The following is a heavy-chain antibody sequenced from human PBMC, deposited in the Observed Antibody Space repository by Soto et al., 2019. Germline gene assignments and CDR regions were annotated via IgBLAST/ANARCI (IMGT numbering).Heavy chain of an antibody. CDR3: ARPDFGDYWYFDL. D-gene: IGHD4-17*01. V-gene: IGHV1-69*08. J-gene: IGHJ2*01. CDR1: GGTFSSHT. CDR2: IIPALGTA. Sequence: QDQLAQSGAEVKKPGSSVKVSCKASGGTFSSHTFSWVRQAPGQGLEWMGRIIPALGTATYAQKFQGRVTITADESATTVYMELTSLRSEDTAVYYCARPDFGDYWYFDLWGRGTLVTVSS.